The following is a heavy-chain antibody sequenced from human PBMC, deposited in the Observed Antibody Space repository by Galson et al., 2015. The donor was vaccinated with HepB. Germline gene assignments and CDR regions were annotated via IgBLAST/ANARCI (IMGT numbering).Heavy chain of an antibody. CDR1: GFTFGDYG. V-gene: IGHV3-9*01. Sequence: SLRLSCAASGFTFGDYGMHWVRQAPGKGLEWVSHISWNSGNIGYSDSVKGRFTISRDNAKNSLYLQMNSLRAEDTAFYYCTNLRRGEWGQGTLVTVSS. J-gene: IGHJ4*02. CDR3: TNLRRGE. CDR2: ISWNSGNI. D-gene: IGHD3-16*01.